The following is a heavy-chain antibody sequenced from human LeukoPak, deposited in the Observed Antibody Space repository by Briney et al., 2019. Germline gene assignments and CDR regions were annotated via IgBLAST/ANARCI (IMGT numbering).Heavy chain of an antibody. Sequence: GGSLRLSCAASGFTFSSYAMHWVRQAPGKGLEWVAVISYDGSNKYYADSVKGRFTISRDNSKNTLYLQMNSLRAEDTAVYYCAKGYAGGVDWFDPWGQGTLVTVSS. CDR1: GFTFSSYA. CDR2: ISYDGSNK. D-gene: IGHD2-8*02. CDR3: AKGYAGGVDWFDP. J-gene: IGHJ5*02. V-gene: IGHV3-30-3*01.